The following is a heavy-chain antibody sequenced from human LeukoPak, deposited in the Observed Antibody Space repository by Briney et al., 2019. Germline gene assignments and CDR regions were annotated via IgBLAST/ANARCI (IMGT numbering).Heavy chain of an antibody. Sequence: LRLSCTVPGGSISSGGYYWSWIRQHPGKGLEWIGYIYYSGSTYYNPSLKSRVTISVDTSKNQFSLKLSSVTAADTAVYYCARGVLLNDFWSGYYLNDAFDIWGQGTMVTVSS. CDR1: GGSISSGGYY. CDR3: ARGVLLNDFWSGYYLNDAFDI. V-gene: IGHV4-31*03. J-gene: IGHJ3*02. D-gene: IGHD3-3*01. CDR2: IYYSGST.